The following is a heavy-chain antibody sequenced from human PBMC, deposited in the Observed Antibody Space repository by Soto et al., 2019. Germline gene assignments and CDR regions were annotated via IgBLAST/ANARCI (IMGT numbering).Heavy chain of an antibody. CDR3: AHRVLRTVFGLVTTTASYFDF. CDR1: GFSLTTSGVG. D-gene: IGHD3-3*01. CDR2: IYWDDDK. J-gene: IGHJ4*02. Sequence: QITLNESGPTVVRPTETLTLTCRFSGFSLTTSGVGVGWIRQSPGKAPEWLALIYWDDDKRYSASLKSRLTITKDTSKTHVVLTVSDLDPTDKSTYYCAHRVLRTVFGLVTTTASYFDFWGQVTPVAVSS. V-gene: IGHV2-5*02.